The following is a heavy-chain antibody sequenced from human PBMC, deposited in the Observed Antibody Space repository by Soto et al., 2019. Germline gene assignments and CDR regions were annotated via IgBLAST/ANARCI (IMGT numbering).Heavy chain of an antibody. D-gene: IGHD2-2*01. CDR3: ATLLGSHQQHYFGIHV. J-gene: IGHJ6*02. CDR1: GCSMTSGGYY. CDR2: IYYSGGT. V-gene: IGHV4-31*03. Sequence: SETLSLTCTVSGCSMTSGGYYWSWMGHLPGKGLEWIGYIYYSGGTQFNPSLKSRVSMSVDTSKNQFSLRLSSVTAADTAVYYCATLLGSHQQHYFGIHVLGQGTTVTVSS.